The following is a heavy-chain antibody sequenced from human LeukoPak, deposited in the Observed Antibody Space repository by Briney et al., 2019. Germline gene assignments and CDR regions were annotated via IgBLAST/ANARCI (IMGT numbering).Heavy chain of an antibody. J-gene: IGHJ4*02. V-gene: IGHV1-18*01. CDR1: GYTFSRHG. Sequence: GASVKVSCKTSGYTFSRHGITWVRQAPGQGPEWIGWVSGYNGDTNYAKSVRGRVTMTTDTSTNTAYMELRSLRSDDTAVYYCAKDIHPGLDSGASCCFDYWGQGTPVTVSS. CDR2: VSGYNGDT. CDR3: AKDIHPGLDSGASCCFDY. D-gene: IGHD3-22*01.